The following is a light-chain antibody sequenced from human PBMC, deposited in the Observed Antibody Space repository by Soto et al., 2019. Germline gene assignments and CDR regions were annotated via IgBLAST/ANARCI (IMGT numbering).Light chain of an antibody. CDR2: DVK. CDR1: SSDVGGYSY. Sequence: QSALTQPRSVSGSPGQSVTISCTGTSSDVGGYSYVSWYQQHPGKAPKLMMYDVKTRPSGIPDRFSGSKSGNTASLTISGLQAEDEADYYCFPYAGSYSFVFGSGTKVTVL. J-gene: IGLJ1*01. V-gene: IGLV2-11*01. CDR3: FPYAGSYSFV.